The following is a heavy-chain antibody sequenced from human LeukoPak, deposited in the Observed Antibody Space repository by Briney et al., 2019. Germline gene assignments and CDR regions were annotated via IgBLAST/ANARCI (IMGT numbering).Heavy chain of an antibody. Sequence: GESLKISCKGSRYSFTSNWIGWVRQMPGRGLEWVGITYPGDSDTRYSPSFQGHVTISADKSISTAYLQWSSLKASDTAMYYCASYYYDSSGYWWVADYWGQGTLVTVSS. CDR3: ASYYYDSSGYWWVADY. CDR2: TYPGDSDT. D-gene: IGHD3-22*01. J-gene: IGHJ4*02. V-gene: IGHV5-51*01. CDR1: RYSFTSNW.